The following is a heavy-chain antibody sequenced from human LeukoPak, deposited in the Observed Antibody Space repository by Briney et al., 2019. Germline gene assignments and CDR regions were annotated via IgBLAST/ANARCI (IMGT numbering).Heavy chain of an antibody. CDR3: ARKVSSSLFTNYYFDY. CDR1: GGSFSGYY. V-gene: IGHV4-34*01. J-gene: IGHJ4*02. D-gene: IGHD6-13*01. CDR2: INHSGST. Sequence: SETLSLTCAVYGGSFSGYYWSWIRQPPGKGLEWIWEINHSGSTNYNPSLKSRVTISVDTSKNQFSLKLSSVTAADTAVYYCARKVSSSLFTNYYFDYWGQGTLVTVSS.